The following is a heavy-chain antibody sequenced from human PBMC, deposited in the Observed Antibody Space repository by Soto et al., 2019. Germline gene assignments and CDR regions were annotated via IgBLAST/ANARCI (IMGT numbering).Heavy chain of an antibody. CDR1: GGSISSNY. V-gene: IGHV4-59*01. J-gene: IGHJ4*02. CDR3: ARYRREAVAGYTLDN. CDR2: VYNSGST. Sequence: LSLTCTVSGGSISSNYWTWIRQPPGKGLEWIGYVYNSGSTNYNPSLKSRVTISEDTSKSQFSLKVNSMTAADTAVYYCARYRREAVAGYTLDNWGQGMLVTVPS. D-gene: IGHD6-13*01.